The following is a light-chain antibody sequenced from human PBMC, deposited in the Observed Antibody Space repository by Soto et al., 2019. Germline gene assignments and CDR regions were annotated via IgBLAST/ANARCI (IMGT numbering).Light chain of an antibody. CDR3: QQSYSRVFT. V-gene: IGKV1-39*01. Sequence: DIQMTQSPSSLSASVGDRVTITCRASQSISSHLNWYQQKPGKAPKLLIYAASSLQSGVPSRFSGSGSGTDFSLTISGLQPEDFGTYYCQQSYSRVFTFGPGTKVDF. J-gene: IGKJ3*01. CDR1: QSISSH. CDR2: AAS.